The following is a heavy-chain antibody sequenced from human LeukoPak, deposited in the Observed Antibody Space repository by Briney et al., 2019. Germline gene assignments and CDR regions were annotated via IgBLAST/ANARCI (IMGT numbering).Heavy chain of an antibody. CDR2: IKQDGSEK. CDR1: GFTFSSNW. CDR3: ARDPNRSGWSFDY. J-gene: IGHJ4*02. D-gene: IGHD6-19*01. V-gene: IGHV3-7*01. Sequence: GGSLRLSCAVSGFTFSSNWMTWVRQAPGKGLEWVANIKQDGSEKYYVDSVKGRFTISRDNAKNSLYLQMNSLRAEDTAVYYCARDPNRSGWSFDYWGQGALVIVSS.